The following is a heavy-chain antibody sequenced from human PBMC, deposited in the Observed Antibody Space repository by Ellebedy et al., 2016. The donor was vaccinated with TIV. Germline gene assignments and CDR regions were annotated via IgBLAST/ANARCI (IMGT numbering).Heavy chain of an antibody. Sequence: GESLKIPCAASGFTFSNNYMSWVRQAPGKGLEWVANIKQDGTEKYYVDSVKGRFTISRDNAKNLLYLQMNSLRAEDTAVYYCERDREIAVADFVYWGQGTLVTVSS. J-gene: IGHJ4*02. CDR1: GFTFSNNY. CDR2: IKQDGTEK. D-gene: IGHD6-19*01. CDR3: ERDREIAVADFVY. V-gene: IGHV3-7*01.